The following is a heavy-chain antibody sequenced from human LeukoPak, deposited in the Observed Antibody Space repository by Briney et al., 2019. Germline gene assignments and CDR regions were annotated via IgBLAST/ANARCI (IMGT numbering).Heavy chain of an antibody. V-gene: IGHV3-21*01. CDR1: GFTLRSYT. CDR2: IGISSNKI. Sequence: PGGSLRLSCTASGFTLRSYTMNWIRQAPGKGLEWVSSIGISSNKIYYADSVKGRFIISRDNAKNSVYLQMNSLRAEDTAVYYCASSNWFDPWGQGTLVTVSS. J-gene: IGHJ5*02. CDR3: ASSNWFDP.